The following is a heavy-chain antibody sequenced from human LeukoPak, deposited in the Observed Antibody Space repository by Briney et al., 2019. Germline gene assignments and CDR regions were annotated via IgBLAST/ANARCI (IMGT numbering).Heavy chain of an antibody. D-gene: IGHD3-10*01. CDR2: INWNGGDT. Sequence: PGGSLRLSCAASGFTFDDYGMNWVRQAPGKGLEWVSGINWNGGDTDYADSVKGRFTISRDNAKNSLYLQMNSLRVEDTAVYYCARWDSLGSGVDCWGQGTLVTVSS. V-gene: IGHV3-20*04. CDR3: ARWDSLGSGVDC. CDR1: GFTFDDYG. J-gene: IGHJ4*02.